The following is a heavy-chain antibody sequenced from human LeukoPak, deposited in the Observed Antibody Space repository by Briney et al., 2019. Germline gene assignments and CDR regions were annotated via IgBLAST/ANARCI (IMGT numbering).Heavy chain of an antibody. D-gene: IGHD1-14*01. V-gene: IGHV3-23*01. Sequence: SGGSLRLSCAASGFTFTSYWMHWVRQAPGKGLEWVSVISGSGGTTYYADSVKGRFTISRDSSKNTLYLQMNSLRAEDTAVYYCAKVSGGGLYYDGMDVWGQGTTVTVSS. CDR2: ISGSGGTT. CDR1: GFTFTSYW. CDR3: AKVSGGGLYYDGMDV. J-gene: IGHJ6*02.